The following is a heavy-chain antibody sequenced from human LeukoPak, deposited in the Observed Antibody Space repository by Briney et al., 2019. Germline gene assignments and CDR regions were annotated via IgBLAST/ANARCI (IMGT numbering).Heavy chain of an antibody. Sequence: GESLRLSCAASGFTFSRSWVTWVRQAPGKGLEWVASINQDGSEKYYVDSVKGRFTTSRDNAKNSLSLQMNSLGAEDTAVYYCAKVGSSIDFDYWGQGTLVTVSS. J-gene: IGHJ4*02. V-gene: IGHV3-7*01. D-gene: IGHD2-2*01. CDR3: AKVGSSIDFDY. CDR1: GFTFSRSW. CDR2: INQDGSEK.